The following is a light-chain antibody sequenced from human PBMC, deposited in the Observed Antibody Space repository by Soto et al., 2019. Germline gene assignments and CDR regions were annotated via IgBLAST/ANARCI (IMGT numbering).Light chain of an antibody. V-gene: IGLV2-14*03. CDR3: SSYTTSSTVI. Sequence: QSALTQPASVSGSPGQSITISCTGTSSDVGDYNYVSWYQQHPGKAPKLIIYDVSKRPSGVSNRFSGSKSGNTASLTISGLQAEDEADYYCSSYTTSSTVIFGGGTKLTVL. J-gene: IGLJ2*01. CDR1: SSDVGDYNY. CDR2: DVS.